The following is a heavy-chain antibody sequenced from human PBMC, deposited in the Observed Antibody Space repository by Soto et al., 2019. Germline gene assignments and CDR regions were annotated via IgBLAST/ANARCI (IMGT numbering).Heavy chain of an antibody. CDR2: ISYDGSNK. Sequence: QVQLVEAGGGVGQPGRSLRLSCAASGFTFSSYAMPWVRQAPGKGLEWVAVISYDGSNKYYADSVKGRFTIYRENSKITLYLKMHRLRAEDTAVYYCARGGVGLLWCGEPIDYWGQGTLVTVSS. CDR1: GFTFSSYA. D-gene: IGHD3-10*01. V-gene: IGHV3-30-3*01. J-gene: IGHJ4*02. CDR3: ARGGVGLLWCGEPIDY.